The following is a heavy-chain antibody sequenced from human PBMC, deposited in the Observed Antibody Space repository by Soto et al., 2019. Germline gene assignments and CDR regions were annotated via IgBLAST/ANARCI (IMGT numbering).Heavy chain of an antibody. V-gene: IGHV1-69*12. CDR1: GGTFSSYA. J-gene: IGHJ5*02. CDR3: AREGGKCISTSCLNWFDP. D-gene: IGHD2-2*01. CDR2: IIPIFGTA. Sequence: QVQLVQSGAEVKKPGSSVKVSCKASGGTFSSYAISWVRQAPGQGLEWMGGIIPIFGTANYAQKFHGRVTITADESTSTAYMELSRLRSEDTAVYYCAREGGKCISTSCLNWFDPWGQGTLVTVSS.